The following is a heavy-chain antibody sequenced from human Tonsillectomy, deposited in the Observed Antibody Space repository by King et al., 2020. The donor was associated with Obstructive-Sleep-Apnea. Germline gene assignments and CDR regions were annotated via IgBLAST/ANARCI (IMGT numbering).Heavy chain of an antibody. CDR1: GDSISSNY. V-gene: IGHV4-4*07. Sequence: VQLQESGPGLVKPSETLSLTCSVSGDSISSNYWSWIRQPAGEGLEWVGRIYSDGSTNSNPSLKSRVTMSLDTSKNQFSLKLSSVTAADTAVYFCAREDRYSSGYYSLYYFDFWGQETLVTVSS. J-gene: IGHJ4*02. CDR3: AREDRYSSGYYSLYYFDF. D-gene: IGHD3-22*01. CDR2: IYSDGST.